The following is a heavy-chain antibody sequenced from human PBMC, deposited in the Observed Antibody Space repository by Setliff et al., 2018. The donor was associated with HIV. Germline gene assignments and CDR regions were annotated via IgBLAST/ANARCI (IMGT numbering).Heavy chain of an antibody. Sequence: SETLSLTCTVSGGSISGYHWNWLRQTPGKGLEWIGYIYTSGDTNYNPSLKSRVTISMDTSKKQFSLKLRSVTAADTAVYYCAREAEQDYDVVTETLVEGAYIQFWGQGSLVTVSS. CDR3: AREAEQDYDVVTETLVEGAYIQF. CDR2: IYTSGDT. V-gene: IGHV4-4*09. J-gene: IGHJ1*01. CDR1: GGSISGYH. D-gene: IGHD3-9*01.